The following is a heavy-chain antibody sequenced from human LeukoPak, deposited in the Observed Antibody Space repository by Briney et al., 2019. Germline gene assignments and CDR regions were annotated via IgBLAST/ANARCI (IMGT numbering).Heavy chain of an antibody. CDR2: ISGSGGST. D-gene: IGHD2-21*02. CDR3: AKGTVTACFGY. J-gene: IGHJ4*02. CDR1: GGTFSSYA. V-gene: IGHV3-23*01. Sequence: SCKASGGTFSSYAMSWVRQAPGKGLEWVSAISGSGGSTYYADSVKGRFTISRDNSKNTLYLQMNSLRAEDTAVYYCAKGTVTACFGYWGQGTLVTVSS.